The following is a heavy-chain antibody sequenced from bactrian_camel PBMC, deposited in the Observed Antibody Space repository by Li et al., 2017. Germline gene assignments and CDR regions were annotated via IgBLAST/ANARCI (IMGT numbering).Heavy chain of an antibody. CDR3: VRNYFTKQGAFGY. D-gene: IGHD2*01. CDR2: INSGGSTT. V-gene: IGHV3S40*01. J-gene: IGHJ6*01. Sequence: QLVESGGGSALAGGSVRLSCAASGYTFNTYSWFRQAPGKGLEWVSSINSGGSTTHYADSVKGRFTISRDNAKNTVFLQMNSLKPEDTAVYYCVRNYFTKQGAFGYWGQGTQVTVS. CDR1: GYTFNTY.